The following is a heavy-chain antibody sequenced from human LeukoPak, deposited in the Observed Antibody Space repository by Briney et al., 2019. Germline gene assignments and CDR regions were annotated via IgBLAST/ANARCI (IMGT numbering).Heavy chain of an antibody. CDR3: ARGPPLYSSSWRARGAFDI. D-gene: IGHD6-13*01. CDR2: INHSGST. Sequence: SETLSLTCAVYGGSLSGYYWSWIRQPPGKGLEWIGEINHSGSTNYNPSLKSRVTISVDTSKNQFSLKLSSVTAADTAVYYCARGPPLYSSSWRARGAFDIWGQGTMVTVSS. CDR1: GGSLSGYY. V-gene: IGHV4-34*01. J-gene: IGHJ3*02.